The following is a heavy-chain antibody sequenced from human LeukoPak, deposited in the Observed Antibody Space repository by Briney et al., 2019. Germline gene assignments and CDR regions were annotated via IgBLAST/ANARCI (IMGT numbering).Heavy chain of an antibody. CDR1: GYTFTGYY. J-gene: IGHJ4*02. CDR2: INPNSGGT. V-gene: IGHV1-2*02. Sequence: ASVKVSCKASGYTFTGYYMHWVRQAPGQGLEWMGWINPNSGGTNYAQKLQGRVTMTTDTSTSTAYMELRSLRSDDTAVYYCARSSGSYGDPFDYWGQGTPVTVSS. D-gene: IGHD1-26*01. CDR3: ARSSGSYGDPFDY.